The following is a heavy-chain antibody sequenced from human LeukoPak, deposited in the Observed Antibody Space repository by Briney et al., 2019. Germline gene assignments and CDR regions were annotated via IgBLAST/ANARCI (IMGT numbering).Heavy chain of an antibody. V-gene: IGHV3-53*01. D-gene: IGHD2-8*02. CDR3: ARYWVGYGMDV. CDR2: IYSGGST. J-gene: IGHJ6*02. Sequence: GGSLRLSCAASGFTVSSNYMSWVRQAPGKGLEWVSLIYSGGSTYYADSVKGRFTISRDNSKNTLYLQMNSLRAEDTAVYYCARYWVGYGMDVWGQGTTVTVSS. CDR1: GFTVSSNY.